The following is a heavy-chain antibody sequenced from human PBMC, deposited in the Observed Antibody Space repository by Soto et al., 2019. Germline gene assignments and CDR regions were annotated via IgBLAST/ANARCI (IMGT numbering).Heavy chain of an antibody. Sequence: EVQLVESGGGLVKPGGSLRLSCAASGFTFSSYNMNWVRQAPGKGLEWVSSISSSSSYIYYADSVKGRFTISRDNAKNSLYLQMNSLRAEDTAVYYCARDRVTTVTTIDYWGQGTLVTVSA. CDR3: ARDRVTTVTTIDY. CDR2: ISSSSSYI. CDR1: GFTFSSYN. J-gene: IGHJ4*02. V-gene: IGHV3-21*01. D-gene: IGHD4-17*01.